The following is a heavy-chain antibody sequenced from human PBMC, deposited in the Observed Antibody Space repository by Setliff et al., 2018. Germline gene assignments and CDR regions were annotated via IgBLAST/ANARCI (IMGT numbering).Heavy chain of an antibody. J-gene: IGHJ6*02. Sequence: SETLSLTCTVYGGSFSGYYWSWIRQPPGKGLEWIGEINHSGSTNYNPSLKSRVTISVDTSKNQFSLKLSSVTAADTAVYYCARGKVLYDYVWGSYRYEDYYYGMDVWGQGTTVTVSS. V-gene: IGHV4-34*01. CDR1: GGSFSGYY. CDR3: ARGKVLYDYVWGSYRYEDYYYGMDV. CDR2: INHSGST. D-gene: IGHD3-16*02.